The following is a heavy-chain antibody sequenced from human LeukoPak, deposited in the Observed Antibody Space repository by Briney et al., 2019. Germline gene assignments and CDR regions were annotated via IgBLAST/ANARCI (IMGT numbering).Heavy chain of an antibody. CDR1: GYTFTSYG. CDR2: ISAYNGNT. J-gene: IGHJ5*02. CDR3: ARGYYGSGSYYKWGWFDP. D-gene: IGHD3-10*01. Sequence: ASVKVSCKASGYTFTSYGISWVRQAPGQGLEWMGWISAYNGNTNYAQKLQGRVTMTTDTSTSTAYMELRSLRSDDTAVYYCARGYYGSGSYYKWGWFDPWGQGTLSPSPQ. V-gene: IGHV1-18*01.